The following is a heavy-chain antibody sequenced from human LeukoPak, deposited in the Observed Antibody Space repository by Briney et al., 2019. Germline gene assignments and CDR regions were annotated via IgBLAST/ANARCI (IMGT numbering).Heavy chain of an antibody. Sequence: HAGGSLRLSCAASGFSFRTYGMSWVRQAPGKRLEWVSGISGSGDNTHNADFVKGRFTISRDNSKNTLYLQMNSLRAEDTAVYYCAKIVETSGIYGQGYDYWGQGTLVTVSS. D-gene: IGHD1-26*01. CDR3: AKIVETSGIYGQGYDY. V-gene: IGHV3-23*01. CDR1: GFSFRTYG. J-gene: IGHJ4*02. CDR2: ISGSGDNT.